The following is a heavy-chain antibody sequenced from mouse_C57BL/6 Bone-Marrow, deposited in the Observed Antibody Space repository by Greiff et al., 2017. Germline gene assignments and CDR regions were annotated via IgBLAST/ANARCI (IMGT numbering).Heavy chain of an antibody. D-gene: IGHD1-1*01. J-gene: IGHJ2*01. CDR1: GYAFSSSW. Sequence: VQLQQSGPELVKPGASVKISCKASGYAFSSSWLNWVKQRPGKGLEWIGRIYPGDGDTNYNGKFKGKATLTADKSSSTAYMQLSSLTSEYSAVYFCARCPYYGSSFFDYWGQGTTLTVSS. CDR2: IYPGDGDT. CDR3: ARCPYYGSSFFDY. V-gene: IGHV1-82*01.